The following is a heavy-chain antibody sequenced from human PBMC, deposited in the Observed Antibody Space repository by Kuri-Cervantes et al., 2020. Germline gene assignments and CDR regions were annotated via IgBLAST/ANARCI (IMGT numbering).Heavy chain of an antibody. J-gene: IGHJ6*02. Sequence: GESLKISCKASGYTFTSYGISWVRQAPGQGLEWMGWISAYNGNTNYAQKLQGRVTMTTNTSTSTAYMVLRSLRSDDTAVYYCARDAGWGDNVVVPAAMAMWGYYYYGMDVWGQGTTVTVSS. V-gene: IGHV1-18*01. CDR3: ARDAGWGDNVVVPAAMAMWGYYYYGMDV. CDR1: GYTFTSYG. CDR2: ISAYNGNT. D-gene: IGHD2-2*01.